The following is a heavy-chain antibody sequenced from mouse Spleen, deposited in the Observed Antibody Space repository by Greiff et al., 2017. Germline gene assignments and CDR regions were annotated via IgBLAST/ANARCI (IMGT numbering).Heavy chain of an antibody. Sequence: EVKLMESGGGLVQPGGSLSLSCAASGFTFTDYYMSWVRQPPGKALEWLGFIRNKANGYTTEYSASVKGRFTISRDNSQSILYLQMNALRAEDSATYYCARYYGSSPLYAMDYWGQGTSVTVSS. J-gene: IGHJ4*01. CDR3: ARYYGSSPLYAMDY. D-gene: IGHD1-1*01. CDR1: GFTFTDYY. CDR2: IRNKANGYTT. V-gene: IGHV7-3*01.